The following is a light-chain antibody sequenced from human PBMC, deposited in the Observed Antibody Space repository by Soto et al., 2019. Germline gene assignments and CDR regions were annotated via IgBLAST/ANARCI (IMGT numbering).Light chain of an antibody. J-gene: IGKJ1*01. V-gene: IGKV3-20*01. CDR2: GAS. CDR3: QEDGSSPWT. CDR1: QSVSSSY. Sequence: EIVLKQSPGTLSWSPRERANLSCRASQSVSSSYLAWYQQKPGQAPRLLIYGASSRATGIPDRFSGSGSGTDFTLNISRLEPEDGAVYYCQEDGSSPWTFGPGTKGENK.